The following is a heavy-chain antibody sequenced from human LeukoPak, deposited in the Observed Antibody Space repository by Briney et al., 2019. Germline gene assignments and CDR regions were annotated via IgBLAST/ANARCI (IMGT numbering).Heavy chain of an antibody. CDR3: ARDRRDFGVVNYYFDY. Sequence: GGSLRLSCAASGFTFSSYSMNWVRQAPGKGLEWVSSISSSSSYIYYADSVKGRFTISGDNAKNSLYLQMNSLRAEDTAVYYCARDRRDFGVVNYYFDYWGQGTLVTVSS. J-gene: IGHJ4*02. CDR2: ISSSSSYI. V-gene: IGHV3-21*01. CDR1: GFTFSSYS. D-gene: IGHD3-3*01.